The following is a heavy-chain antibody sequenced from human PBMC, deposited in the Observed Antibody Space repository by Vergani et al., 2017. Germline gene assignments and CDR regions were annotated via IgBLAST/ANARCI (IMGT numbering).Heavy chain of an antibody. CDR3: AKDLRRGVRGTKGPFDP. Sequence: EVQLVESGGVVVQPGGSLRLSCAASGFTFDDYAMHWVRQAPGKGLEWVSLISWDGGSTYYADPVKGRFTISRDTSKNSQSMQMNSLRAEDTALYYCAKDLRRGVRGTKGPFDPWGQGTLVTVSS. D-gene: IGHD3-10*01. CDR2: ISWDGGST. J-gene: IGHJ5*02. V-gene: IGHV3-43D*03. CDR1: GFTFDDYA.